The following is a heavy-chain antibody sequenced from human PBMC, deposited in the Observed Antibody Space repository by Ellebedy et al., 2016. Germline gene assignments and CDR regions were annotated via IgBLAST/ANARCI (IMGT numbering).Heavy chain of an antibody. CDR1: GYTFSHHA. Sequence: ASVKVSCKASGYTFSHHAISWVLQAPGQGLEWMGWISTDTGAKKYAQNFQGRRTMATGTSTTKAYMELRSLRSADTAVYYWMKWDGLGNWGPGTRVNVSS. V-gene: IGHV1-18*01. J-gene: IGHJ4*02. CDR3: MKWDGLGN. CDR2: ISTDTGAK. D-gene: IGHD3-16*01.